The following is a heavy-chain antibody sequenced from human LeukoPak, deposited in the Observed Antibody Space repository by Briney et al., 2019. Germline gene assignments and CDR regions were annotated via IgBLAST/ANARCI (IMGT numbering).Heavy chain of an antibody. Sequence: GGSLRLSCAASGFTVSSNYMSWVRQAPGKGLEWVAVISYDGSTKYSADSVKGRFTISRDHSKSTLYLQMNSLRAEDTAVYYCARDSTDGVIPRELHPPFDYWGQGALVTVSS. J-gene: IGHJ4*02. CDR2: ISYDGSTK. V-gene: IGHV3-30-3*01. CDR3: ARDSTDGVIPRELHPPFDY. CDR1: GFTVSSNY. D-gene: IGHD1-26*01.